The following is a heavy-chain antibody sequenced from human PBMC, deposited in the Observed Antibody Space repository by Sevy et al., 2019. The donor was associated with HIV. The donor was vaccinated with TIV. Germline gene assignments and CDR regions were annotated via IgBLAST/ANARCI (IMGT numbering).Heavy chain of an antibody. V-gene: IGHV6-1*01. Sequence: KQSQTLSLTCAISGDSVSSNSAAWNWIRQSPSRGLEWLGRTYYRSKWYNDYAVSVKSRITINPDTSKNQFSLQLNSVTPEDMAVYYCARDGGDIVATIYYFDYWGQGTLVTVSS. J-gene: IGHJ4*02. CDR2: TYYRSKWYN. D-gene: IGHD5-12*01. CDR3: ARDGGDIVATIYYFDY. CDR1: GDSVSSNSAA.